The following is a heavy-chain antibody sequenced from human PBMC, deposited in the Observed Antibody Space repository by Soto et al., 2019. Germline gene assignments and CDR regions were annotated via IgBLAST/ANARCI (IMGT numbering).Heavy chain of an antibody. J-gene: IGHJ5*02. CDR1: GFTFSSYA. CDR3: VKDRGPAPPGSSSNWVDP. Sequence: GGSLRLSCSASGFTFSSYAMHWVRQAPGKGLEYVSAISSNGDSTYYADSVKGRFTISRDNSKNTLYLQMSSLRAEDTAVYDCVKDRGPAPPGSSSNWVDPWGEGTRVPVSS. D-gene: IGHD6-6*01. V-gene: IGHV3-64D*06. CDR2: ISSNGDST.